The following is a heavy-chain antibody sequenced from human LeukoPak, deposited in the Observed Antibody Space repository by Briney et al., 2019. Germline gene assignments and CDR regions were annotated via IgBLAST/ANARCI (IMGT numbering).Heavy chain of an antibody. CDR2: IYSGGST. CDR3: ARERLGSKYDFWSGYPKSYYFDY. D-gene: IGHD3-3*01. V-gene: IGHV3-66*01. J-gene: IGHJ4*02. CDR1: GFTVSSNY. Sequence: PGGSLRLSCAASGFTVSSNYMSWVRQAPGKGLEWVSVIYSGGSTYYADSVKGRFTISRDNSKNTLYLQMNSLRAEDTAVYYCARERLGSKYDFWSGYPKSYYFDYWGQGTLVTVSS.